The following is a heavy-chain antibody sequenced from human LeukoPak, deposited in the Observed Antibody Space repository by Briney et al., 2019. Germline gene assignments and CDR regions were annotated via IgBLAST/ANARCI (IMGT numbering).Heavy chain of an antibody. V-gene: IGHV3-9*01. Sequence: GRSLRLSCAASGFTFQDYAMHWVRQAPGKGLEWVSGISWNGALIGYVDSVKGRFTISRDNAKNSLFLQMYSLRAEDTALYYCVKDGTVTVTGQFDYWGQGTLVTVSS. CDR3: VKDGTVTVTGQFDY. CDR2: ISWNGALI. CDR1: GFTFQDYA. D-gene: IGHD4-17*01. J-gene: IGHJ4*02.